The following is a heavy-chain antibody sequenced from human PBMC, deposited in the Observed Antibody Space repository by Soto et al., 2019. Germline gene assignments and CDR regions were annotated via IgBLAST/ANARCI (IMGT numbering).Heavy chain of an antibody. Sequence: SETLSLTCTVSGGSLSGYYWSWIRQPPDKRLEWIGYIYYSGSTKFLPSLESRVTMSVDTSKNQFSLRLNSVTAADTAVYYCARRGWCFDLWGRGTLVTVSS. J-gene: IGHJ2*01. CDR1: GGSLSGYY. D-gene: IGHD3-16*01. V-gene: IGHV4-59*01. CDR3: ARRGWCFDL. CDR2: IYYSGST.